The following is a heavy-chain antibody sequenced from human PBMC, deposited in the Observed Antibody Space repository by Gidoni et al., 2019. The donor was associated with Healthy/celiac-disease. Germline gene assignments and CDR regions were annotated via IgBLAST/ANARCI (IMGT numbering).Heavy chain of an antibody. Sequence: VQLVESGGGLVQPGGSLRLSCAASGFPFSGYCMRCVGPAPGQGLEWVANIKQEGREKYYVDSVKGRFTISRDNAKNSLYLQMNSLRDEDTAVYYCARAVWMTTVNNPYWGQGTLGPPTDYWGQGTLVTVSS. J-gene: IGHJ4*02. V-gene: IGHV3-7*01. D-gene: IGHD4-17*01. CDR2: IKQEGREK. CDR1: GFPFSGYC. CDR3: ARAVWMTTVNNPYWGQGTLGPPTDY.